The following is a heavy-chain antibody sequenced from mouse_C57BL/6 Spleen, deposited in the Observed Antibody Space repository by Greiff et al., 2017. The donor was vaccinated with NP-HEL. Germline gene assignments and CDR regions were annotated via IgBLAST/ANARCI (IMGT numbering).Heavy chain of an antibody. V-gene: IGHV3-6*01. D-gene: IGHD2-2*01. CDR2: ISYDGSN. CDR3: AREGSTMVTGRAMDY. CDR1: GYSITSGYY. Sequence: DVQLQESGPGLVKPSQSLSLTCSVTGYSITSGYYWNWIRQFPGNKLEWMGYISYDGSNNYNPSLKNRISITRDTSKNQFFLKLNSVTTEDTATYYCAREGSTMVTGRAMDYWGQGTSVTVSS. J-gene: IGHJ4*01.